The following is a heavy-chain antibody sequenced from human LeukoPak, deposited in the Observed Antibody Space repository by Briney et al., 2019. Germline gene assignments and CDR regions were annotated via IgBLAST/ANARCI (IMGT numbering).Heavy chain of an antibody. CDR1: GFTFTKYW. V-gene: IGHV3-7*01. J-gene: IGHJ4*02. CDR2: IKQDGSDK. D-gene: IGHD2-21*02. Sequence: GGSLRLSCAASGFTFTKYWMTWVRQAPGKGLEWVGNIKQDGSDKNYMDSVKGRFTISRDNTKNSVYLQMSSLRAEDTAVYYCAREVWGLEYWGQGTLVTVSS. CDR3: AREVWGLEY.